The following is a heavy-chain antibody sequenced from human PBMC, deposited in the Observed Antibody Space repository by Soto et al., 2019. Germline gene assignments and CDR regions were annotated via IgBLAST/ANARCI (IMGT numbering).Heavy chain of an antibody. J-gene: IGHJ6*02. V-gene: IGHV1-69*12. CDR2: IIPIFGTV. Sequence: QVQLLQSGAEVKKPGSSVRVSCEASGGTFRTYAISWVRQAPGQGLEWMGEIIPIFGTVNYAQKFQGRVTITADESTTTVYMDVRSLGSEDAAVYYCAKGAVAGTPTSYCYYGMGVWGQGTTVTVSS. CDR3: AKGAVAGTPTSYCYYGMGV. CDR1: GGTFRTYA. D-gene: IGHD6-19*01.